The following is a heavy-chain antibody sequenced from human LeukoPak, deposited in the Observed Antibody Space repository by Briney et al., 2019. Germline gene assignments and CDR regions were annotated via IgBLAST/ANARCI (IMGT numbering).Heavy chain of an antibody. J-gene: IGHJ4*02. V-gene: IGHV3-48*04. CDR2: ISSSSSTI. Sequence: GGSLRLSCAASGFTFSSYSMNWVRQAPGKGLEWVSYISSSSSTIYYADSVKGRFTISRGNAKNSLYLQMNSLRAEDTAVYYCARGAGGYCSSTSCYTPDYWGQGTLVTVSS. CDR3: ARGAGGYCSSTSCYTPDY. CDR1: GFTFSSYS. D-gene: IGHD2-2*02.